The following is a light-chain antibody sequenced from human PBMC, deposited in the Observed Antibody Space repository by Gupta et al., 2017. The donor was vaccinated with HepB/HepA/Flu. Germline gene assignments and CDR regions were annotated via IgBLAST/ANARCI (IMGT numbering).Light chain of an antibody. CDR3: KSRDTSGNHLV. J-gene: IGLJ2*01. CDR1: SLRSYY. CDR2: GKN. Sequence: SSGLTQDPAVSVPLGQTVSIPCQGDSLRSYYASWYQQKPGQAPVLVIYGKNNRPSGIPDRFSGSSSGNTAALTITGAQAEDEADDYCKSRDTSGNHLVFGGGTKLTVL. V-gene: IGLV3-19*01.